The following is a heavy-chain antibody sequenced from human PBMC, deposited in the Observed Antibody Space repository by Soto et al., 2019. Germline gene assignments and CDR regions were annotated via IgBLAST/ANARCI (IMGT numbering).Heavy chain of an antibody. Sequence: GESLKISCKGSGYSFTSYWIGWVRQMPGKGLEWMGIIYPGDSDTRYSPSFQGQVTISADKSISTAYLQWSSLKASDTAMYYCARRGSGWSRGGYYYYGMDVWGQGTTVTVSS. CDR3: ARRGSGWSRGGYYYYGMDV. CDR2: IYPGDSDT. J-gene: IGHJ6*02. CDR1: GYSFTSYW. V-gene: IGHV5-51*01. D-gene: IGHD6-19*01.